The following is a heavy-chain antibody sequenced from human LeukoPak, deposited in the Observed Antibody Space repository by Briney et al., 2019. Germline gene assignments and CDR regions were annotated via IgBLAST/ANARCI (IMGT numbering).Heavy chain of an antibody. J-gene: IGHJ3*02. CDR1: GDSVTSGGYF. Sequence: SETLSLTCTVSGDSVTSGGYFWTWIRQHPGKGLEWIGYISDSGTTSYNPSLKSRVSISVATSNNQFSLRLSSVTAADTTVYYCARDVVVTSSPDAFDIWGQGTMVTVSS. CDR3: ARDVVVTSSPDAFDI. D-gene: IGHD2-21*02. CDR2: ISDSGTT. V-gene: IGHV4-31*03.